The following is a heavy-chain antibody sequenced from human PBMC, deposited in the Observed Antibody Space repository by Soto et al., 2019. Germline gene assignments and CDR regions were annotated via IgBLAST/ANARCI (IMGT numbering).Heavy chain of an antibody. Sequence: EVQLVESGGGVLRPGGSLRLSCAASGFTFDDYGMSWARQAPGKGLEWVSGVNWNGGSTGYADSVKGRFTIARDNATNSLYLQMNSLRAEDTAFYYCVRWASLNFDYWGQGTLVTVSS. CDR2: VNWNGGST. V-gene: IGHV3-20*04. CDR3: VRWASLNFDY. CDR1: GFTFDDYG. J-gene: IGHJ4*02. D-gene: IGHD1-26*01.